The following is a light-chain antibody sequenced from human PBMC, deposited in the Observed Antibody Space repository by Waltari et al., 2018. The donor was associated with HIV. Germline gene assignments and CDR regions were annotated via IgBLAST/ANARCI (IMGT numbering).Light chain of an antibody. J-gene: IGLJ3*02. V-gene: IGLV2-14*03. CDR2: DIN. CDR1: STDSRFYQY. Sequence: QSALTQPASVSGFPGQSINISCTGISTDSRFYQYVSWYQQHPGKIPRLIIFDINNRPSGVSEHISGSRSGNSASLTFSGLQAEDEADYYCTSHTRTRVLVFGGGTRLTVL. CDR3: TSHTRTRVLV.